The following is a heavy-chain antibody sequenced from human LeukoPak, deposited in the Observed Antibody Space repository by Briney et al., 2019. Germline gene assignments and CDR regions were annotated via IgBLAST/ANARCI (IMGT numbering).Heavy chain of an antibody. Sequence: GASVKVSCKASGYTFINYGISWVRQAPGQGLEWMGWISPYNGYTNYAQQLQGRVTMTTDTSTSTAYMEVRSLRSADTAVYYCARDLGEAPTTHLDYWGQGTLVTVSS. CDR1: GYTFINYG. J-gene: IGHJ4*02. CDR2: ISPYNGYT. D-gene: IGHD3-10*01. CDR3: ARDLGEAPTTHLDY. V-gene: IGHV1-18*01.